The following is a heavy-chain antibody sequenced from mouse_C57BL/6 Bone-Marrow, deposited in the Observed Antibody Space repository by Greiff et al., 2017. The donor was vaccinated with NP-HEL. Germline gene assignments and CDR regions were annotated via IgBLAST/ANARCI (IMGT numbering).Heavy chain of an antibody. V-gene: IGHV2-5*01. J-gene: IGHJ2*01. Sequence: VQLQQSGPGLVQPSQSLSITCTVSGFSLTSYGVHWVRQSPGKGLEWLGVIWRGGSTDYNAAFMSRLSITKDNSKSQVFFKMNSLQADDTAIYYCAKTRPDYYGSSSFDYWGQGTTLTVSS. CDR1: GFSLTSYG. CDR3: AKTRPDYYGSSSFDY. CDR2: IWRGGST. D-gene: IGHD1-1*01.